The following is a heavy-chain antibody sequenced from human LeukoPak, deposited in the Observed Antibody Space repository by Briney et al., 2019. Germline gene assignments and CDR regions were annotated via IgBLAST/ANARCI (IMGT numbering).Heavy chain of an antibody. D-gene: IGHD2/OR15-2a*01. Sequence: ASVKVSCKAXXXXXXXXXLXXXXXXPXXXLEWMXIINPSVGSXXXXXKFQGRVTMTRDTSTSTVYMELSSLRSEDTAVYCCAREIIERGAFDMWGQGTVVTVSS. CDR3: AREIIERGAFDM. J-gene: IGHJ3*02. V-gene: IGHV1-46*01. CDR1: XXXXXXXX. CDR2: INPSVGSX.